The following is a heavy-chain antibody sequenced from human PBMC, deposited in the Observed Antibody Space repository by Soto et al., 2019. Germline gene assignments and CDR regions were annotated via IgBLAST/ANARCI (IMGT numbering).Heavy chain of an antibody. CDR1: GFSLSANGVG. D-gene: IGHD7-27*01. J-gene: IGHJ6*02. CDR2: IYWNDGT. Sequence: GPTLVNPTQTLTLTCAFSGFSLSANGVGVGWIRQPPGGALEWLAIIYWNDGTSIRPTLQSRLSISKDTSKNRVVLTMTNMDPVDTATYYCARTSALPLGYPHGMDVWGQGTTVTVSS. CDR3: ARTSALPLGYPHGMDV. V-gene: IGHV2-5*01.